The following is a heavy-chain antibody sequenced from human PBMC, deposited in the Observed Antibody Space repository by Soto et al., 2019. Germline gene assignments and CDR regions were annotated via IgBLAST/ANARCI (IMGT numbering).Heavy chain of an antibody. CDR3: AKPRMVRGVRQYYFDY. J-gene: IGHJ4*02. Sequence: QVQLVESGGGVVQPGRSLRLSCAASGFTFSSYAMHWVRQAPGKGLEWVAVISYDVSNKYYADSVKGRFTISRDNSKNTLYLQMTSLRAEDTAVYYCAKPRMVRGVRQYYFDYWGQGTLVTVSS. CDR2: ISYDVSNK. D-gene: IGHD3-10*01. CDR1: GFTFSSYA. V-gene: IGHV3-30-3*02.